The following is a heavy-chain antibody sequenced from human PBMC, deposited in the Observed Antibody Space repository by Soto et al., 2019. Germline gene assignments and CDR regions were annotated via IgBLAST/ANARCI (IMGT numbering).Heavy chain of an antibody. V-gene: IGHV1-8*01. CDR1: GYTFTSYD. CDR2: MNPNSGNT. Sequence: ASVKVSCKASGYTFTSYDINWVRQATGQGLEWMGWMNPNSGNTGYAQKFQGRVTISVDTSKNQFSLKLSSVTAADTAVYYCARDQTYDFYYYYGMDVWGQGTTVTVSS. CDR3: ARDQTYDFYYYYGMDV. D-gene: IGHD3-3*01. J-gene: IGHJ6*02.